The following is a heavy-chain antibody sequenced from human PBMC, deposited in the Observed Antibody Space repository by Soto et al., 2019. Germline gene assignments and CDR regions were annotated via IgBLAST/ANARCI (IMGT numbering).Heavy chain of an antibody. Sequence: LRLSCAASGFTFSNYYMTWIRQAPGKGLECLSYISSREVTVYYADSVKGRFTISRDNTKNSLYLQMTTLRDEDTAVYYCARVSASGWHVNGRDYFDSWGQGTLVTVSS. CDR2: ISSREVTV. J-gene: IGHJ4*02. CDR1: GFTFSNYY. V-gene: IGHV3-11*01. CDR3: ARVSASGWHVNGRDYFDS. D-gene: IGHD6-19*01.